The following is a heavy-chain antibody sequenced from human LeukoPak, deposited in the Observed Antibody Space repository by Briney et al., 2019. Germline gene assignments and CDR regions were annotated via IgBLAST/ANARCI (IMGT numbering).Heavy chain of an antibody. CDR3: AKDRYYGSGTYDY. J-gene: IGHJ4*02. CDR2: IISGSGGST. Sequence: GGSLRLSCAASGFTFSSYAMSWVRQAPGKGLERVSGIISGSGGSTYYADSVKGRFTISRDNSKNTLYLQMNSLRAEDTAVYYCAKDRYYGSGTYDYWGQGTLVTVSS. V-gene: IGHV3-23*01. D-gene: IGHD3-10*01. CDR1: GFTFSSYA.